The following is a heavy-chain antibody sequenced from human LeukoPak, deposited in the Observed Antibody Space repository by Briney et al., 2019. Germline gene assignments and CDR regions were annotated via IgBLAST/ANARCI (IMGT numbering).Heavy chain of an antibody. Sequence: ASVKVSCKPSEYTFTTCAVHWVRQAPGQRLEWMGWIHADSGNTKYSQKLQGSVAIARDTSASTIYMELTSLRIEDPAVYFCTIGLAGDWDAFDIWGLGTMVTVSS. CDR3: TIGLAGDWDAFDI. V-gene: IGHV1-3*01. CDR2: IHADSGNT. J-gene: IGHJ3*02. D-gene: IGHD6-19*01. CDR1: EYTFTTCA.